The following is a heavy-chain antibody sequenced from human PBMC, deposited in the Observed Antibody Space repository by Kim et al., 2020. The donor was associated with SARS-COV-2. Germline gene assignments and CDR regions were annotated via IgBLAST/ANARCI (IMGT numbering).Heavy chain of an antibody. V-gene: IGHV1-69*02. D-gene: IGHD3-9*01. J-gene: IGHJ3*02. CDR3: ARPHGYDTDAFDI. Sequence: GQKFQGRVTITADKSTSTAYMELSSLRSEDTAVYYCARPHGYDTDAFDIWGQGTMVTVSS.